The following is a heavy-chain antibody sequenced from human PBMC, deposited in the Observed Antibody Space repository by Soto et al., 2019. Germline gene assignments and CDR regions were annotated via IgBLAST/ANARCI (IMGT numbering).Heavy chain of an antibody. D-gene: IGHD2-21*02. V-gene: IGHV3-7*03. CDR2: IPQDGVDG. J-gene: IGHJ6*02. Sequence: GGSLRLSCEVSGFTFSMYSMSWVRQGPGKGLEWVAKIPQDGVDGHYADSVKGRFTISRDNGKNSLYLQLNNLRAEDTAVYYCARDHLILPAHDFFYGSDVWGRGATVTVSS. CDR3: ARDHLILPAHDFFYGSDV. CDR1: GFTFSMYS.